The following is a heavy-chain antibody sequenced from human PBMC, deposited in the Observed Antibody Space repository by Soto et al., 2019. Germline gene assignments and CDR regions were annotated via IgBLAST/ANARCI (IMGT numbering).Heavy chain of an antibody. J-gene: IGHJ6*02. Sequence: ASGKVSCKASGGTFSSYAISWGRQAPGQGLEWMGGIIPIFGTANYAQKFQGRVTITADESTSTAYMELSSLRSEDTAVYYCARDIAAAGPTYYYYGMDVWGQGTTVTVSS. CDR3: ARDIAAAGPTYYYYGMDV. D-gene: IGHD6-13*01. V-gene: IGHV1-69*13. CDR1: GGTFSSYA. CDR2: IIPIFGTA.